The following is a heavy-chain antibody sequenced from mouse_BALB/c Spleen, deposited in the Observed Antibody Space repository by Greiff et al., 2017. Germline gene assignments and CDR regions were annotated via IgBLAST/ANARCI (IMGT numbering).Heavy chain of an antibody. CDR3: ARDKRLRRIYYAMDY. D-gene: IGHD2-4*01. CDR1: GFSLTGYG. Sequence: QVQLKESGPGLVAPSQSLSITCTVSGFSLTGYGVNWVRQPPGKGLEWLGMIWGDGSTDYNSAPKSRLSISKDNSKSQVFLKMNSLQTDDTARYYCARDKRLRRIYYAMDYWGQGTSVTVSS. J-gene: IGHJ4*01. V-gene: IGHV2-6-7*01. CDR2: IWGDGST.